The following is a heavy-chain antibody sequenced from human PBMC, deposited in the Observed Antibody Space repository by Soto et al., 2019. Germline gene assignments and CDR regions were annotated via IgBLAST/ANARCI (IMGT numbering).Heavy chain of an antibody. D-gene: IGHD3-16*01. Sequence: GASVKVSCKASGYTFSDFDINWLRQASGQGPEWMGWMNAKSGDTFFAQRFQGKFNMTWDTSLSTAYMEVGSLTSDDTAIYCCARGNPFNYAGFDVWGQGTTVTVSS. CDR2: MNAKSGDT. V-gene: IGHV1-8*01. J-gene: IGHJ6*02. CDR3: ARGNPFNYAGFDV. CDR1: GYTFSDFD.